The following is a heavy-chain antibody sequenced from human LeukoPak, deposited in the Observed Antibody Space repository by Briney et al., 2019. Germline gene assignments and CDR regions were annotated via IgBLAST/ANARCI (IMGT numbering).Heavy chain of an antibody. Sequence: ASVKVSCKASGHTFTNYGISWVRQATGQGLEWMGWMNPNSGNTGYAQRFQGRVTMTRNTSISTAYMELSSLRSEDTAVYYCARGNRAGYSGYGVYYYYGMDVWAKGPRSPSP. J-gene: IGHJ6*02. CDR2: MNPNSGNT. D-gene: IGHD5-12*01. CDR1: GHTFTNYG. CDR3: ARGNRAGYSGYGVYYYYGMDV. V-gene: IGHV1-8*02.